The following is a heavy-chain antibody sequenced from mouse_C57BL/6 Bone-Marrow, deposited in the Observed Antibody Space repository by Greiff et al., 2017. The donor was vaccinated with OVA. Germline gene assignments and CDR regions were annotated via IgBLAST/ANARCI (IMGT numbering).Heavy chain of an antibody. D-gene: IGHD1-1*01. V-gene: IGHV5-9*01. CDR1: GFTFSSYT. J-gene: IGHJ3*01. CDR2: ISGGGGNT. CDR3: ARHDYYGSRRSWFAY. Sequence: EVQLVESGGGLVKPGGSLKLSCAASGFTFSSYTMSWVRQTPEKRLEWVATISGGGGNTYYPDSVKGRFTISRDNAKNTLYLQMSSLRSEDTALYYCARHDYYGSRRSWFAYWGQGTLVTVSA.